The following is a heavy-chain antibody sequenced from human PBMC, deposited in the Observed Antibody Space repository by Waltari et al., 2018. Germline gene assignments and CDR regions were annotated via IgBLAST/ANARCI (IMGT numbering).Heavy chain of an antibody. CDR1: GFAFSNYS. D-gene: IGHD3-16*01. CDR2: ISGSGNTI. CDR3: AKIGGSTTI. V-gene: IGHV3-48*04. Sequence: ELQLVESGGGLVQPGGSLRLSCAASGFAFSNYSMNWVRHAPGKGLMWVSHISGSGNTIYYADSVKGRFTISRDNAKNSLSLQMNSLRPDDTAVYYCAKIGGSTTIWGQGTLVTVSS. J-gene: IGHJ3*02.